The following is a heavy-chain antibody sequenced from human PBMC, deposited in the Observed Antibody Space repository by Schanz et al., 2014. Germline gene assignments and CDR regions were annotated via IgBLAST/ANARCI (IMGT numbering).Heavy chain of an antibody. D-gene: IGHD3-22*01. CDR2: ISGTGGDDT. CDR1: GFSFGTYA. J-gene: IGHJ4*02. CDR3: AKDISDTSGKYDY. Sequence: EVHLLESGGGLVQPGGSLRLSCAASGFSFGTYAMSWVRQAPGKGLLWVSSISGTGGDDTYYADSVKGRFTSSRDNSKNTLFLQMNSLRVEDSAIYYCAKDISDTSGKYDYWGQGTLVTVSS. V-gene: IGHV3-23*01.